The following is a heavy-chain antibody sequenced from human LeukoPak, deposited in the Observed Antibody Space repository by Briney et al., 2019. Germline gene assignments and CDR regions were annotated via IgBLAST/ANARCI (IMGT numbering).Heavy chain of an antibody. J-gene: IGHJ6*03. CDR1: GGSISSYY. CDR3: ARDIVVVPAAIDGYSYGYYYYMDV. CDR2: IYTSGGT. Sequence: PSETLSLTCTVSGGSISSYYWSWIRQPAGKGLEWMERIYTSGGTNYNPSLKSRVTMSVDTSKNQFSLKLSSVTAADTAVYYCARDIVVVPAAIDGYSYGYYYYMDVWGKGTTVTVSS. D-gene: IGHD2-2*02. V-gene: IGHV4-4*07.